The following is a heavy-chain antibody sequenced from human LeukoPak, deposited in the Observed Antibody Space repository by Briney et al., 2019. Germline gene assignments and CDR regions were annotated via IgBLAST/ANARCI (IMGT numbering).Heavy chain of an antibody. J-gene: IGHJ4*02. CDR1: GFTFSSYA. CDR3: ARALEALGYCSSTSCYLLPGY. Sequence: GGSLRLSCAASGFTFSSYAMHWVRQAPGKGLEWVAVISYDGSTKYYADSVKGRLTISRDNSKNTQYLQMNSLRAEDTAVYYCARALEALGYCSSTSCYLLPGYGGQGTLVTVSS. D-gene: IGHD2-2*01. V-gene: IGHV3-30*01. CDR2: ISYDGSTK.